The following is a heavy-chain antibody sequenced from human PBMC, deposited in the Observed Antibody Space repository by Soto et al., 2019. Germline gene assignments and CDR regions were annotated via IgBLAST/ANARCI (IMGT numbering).Heavy chain of an antibody. Sequence: QVRLVQSGTEVKKPGASVKVSCQASGYMFTSYYIHWVRQAPGEGLVWVGIINPSGGKTSSAQNFQGRVTLSSDTSPNTVYMALSGLKSEDTAVYYCARDLKGRQLVTYYSYSGMDVWGQGTTVTVS. CDR2: INPSGGKT. J-gene: IGHJ6*02. CDR3: ARDLKGRQLVTYYSYSGMDV. V-gene: IGHV1-46*01. D-gene: IGHD1-1*01. CDR1: GYMFTSYY.